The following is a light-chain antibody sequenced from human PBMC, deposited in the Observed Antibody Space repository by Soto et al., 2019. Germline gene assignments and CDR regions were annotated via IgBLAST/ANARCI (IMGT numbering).Light chain of an antibody. V-gene: IGKV3D-15*01. Sequence: EIVMTQSPATLSVSPGDRATLSCRASQSVDNDLAWYQQKPVQPPRLLIYDASTRATGIPARFSGSQYGTEFTLTISSVLSEDFAVYLCQKYNNWPLAFGGGTKVE. J-gene: IGKJ4*01. CDR1: QSVDND. CDR3: QKYNNWPLA. CDR2: DAS.